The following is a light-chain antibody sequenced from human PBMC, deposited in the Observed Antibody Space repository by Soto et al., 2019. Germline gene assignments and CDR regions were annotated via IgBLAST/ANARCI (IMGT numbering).Light chain of an antibody. CDR1: QSISTW. CDR3: QQDTTYSGT. Sequence: DIQMTQSPSTLSASVGDRVTITCRASQSISTWLAWYQQKPGTDPKLLIYRASTLESGVPSSFSGRGSGTEFTLTINSLQPDDFATYYCQQDTTYSGTFGAGTKVDIK. CDR2: RAS. J-gene: IGKJ3*01. V-gene: IGKV1-5*03.